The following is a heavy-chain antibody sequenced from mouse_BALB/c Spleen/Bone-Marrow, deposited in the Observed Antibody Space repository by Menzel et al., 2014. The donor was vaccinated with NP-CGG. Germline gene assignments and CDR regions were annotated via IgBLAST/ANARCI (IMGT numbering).Heavy chain of an antibody. D-gene: IGHD1-1*01. CDR1: GFSLTSYG. Sequence: QVQLKQSGPGRVAPSQSLSITCTVSGFSLTSYGVHWVRQPPGKGLEWLGLVWAGGSTNYNSALMSRLSISKDNSKSXVFLKMNSLQTDDTAMYYCARKDYGSRGGYFDVWGAGTTVTVSS. CDR3: ARKDYGSRGGYFDV. CDR2: VWAGGST. J-gene: IGHJ1*01. V-gene: IGHV2-9*02.